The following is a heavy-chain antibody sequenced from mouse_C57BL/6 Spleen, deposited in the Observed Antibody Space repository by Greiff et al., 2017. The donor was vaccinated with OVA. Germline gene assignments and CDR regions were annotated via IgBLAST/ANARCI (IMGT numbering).Heavy chain of an antibody. CDR2: LRNKANGYTT. D-gene: IGHD3-3*01. CDR3: VRDRGDY. V-gene: IGHV7-4*01. Sequence: EVQLVESGGGLVQPGASLRLSCAASGFTFTDYYMSWVRQPPGKAPEWLALLRNKANGYTTEYTASVKGRFTISRDNFQNSLYLQMNTLRAEDSATYYCVRDRGDYWGQGTTLTVSS. J-gene: IGHJ2*01. CDR1: GFTFTDYY.